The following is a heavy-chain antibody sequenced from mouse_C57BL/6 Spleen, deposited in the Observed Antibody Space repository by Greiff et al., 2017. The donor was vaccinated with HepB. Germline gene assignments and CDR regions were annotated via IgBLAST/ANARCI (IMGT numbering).Heavy chain of an antibody. CDR3: ARREEGYYAMDY. Sequence: QVTLKVCGPGLLQPSQTLSLTCSFSGFSLSTSGMGVSWIRPPSGKGLEWLAHIYWDDDKRYNPSLKSRLTISKDTSRNKVFLKINNVDTADTATYYCARREEGYYAMDYWGQGTSVTVSS. V-gene: IGHV8-12*01. J-gene: IGHJ4*01. CDR1: GFSLSTSGMG. CDR2: IYWDDDK.